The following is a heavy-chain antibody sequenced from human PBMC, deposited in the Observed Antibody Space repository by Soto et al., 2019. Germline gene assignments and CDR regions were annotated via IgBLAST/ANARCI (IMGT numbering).Heavy chain of an antibody. D-gene: IGHD2-21*02. V-gene: IGHV1-3*05. Sequence: QVQLVQSGAEEKKPGASVKVSCKASGYTFTSYAMHWVRQAPGQRLERMGWTNAGNGNTKYSQKFQGRVTITRDTSASTAYMELSSLRSEDTAVYSCARSIVVVTALDYWGQGTLVTVSS. CDR2: TNAGNGNT. J-gene: IGHJ4*02. CDR3: ARSIVVVTALDY. CDR1: GYTFTSYA.